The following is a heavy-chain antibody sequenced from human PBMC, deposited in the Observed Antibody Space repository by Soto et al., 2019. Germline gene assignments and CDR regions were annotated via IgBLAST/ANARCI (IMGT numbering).Heavy chain of an antibody. CDR2: ISSSGSTI. V-gene: IGHV3-48*03. CDR1: GFTFSSYE. J-gene: IGHJ6*02. CDR3: AMNLPTGLPGYYYGMDV. Sequence: PGGSLRLSCAASGFTFSSYEMNWVRQAPGKGLEWVSYISSSGSTIYYADSVKGRFTISRDNAKNSLYLQTNSLRAEDTAVYYCAMNLPTGLPGYYYGMDVWGQGTTVTVSS.